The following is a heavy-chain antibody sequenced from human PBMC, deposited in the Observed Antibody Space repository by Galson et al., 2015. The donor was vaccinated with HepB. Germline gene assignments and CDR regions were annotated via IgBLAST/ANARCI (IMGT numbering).Heavy chain of an antibody. CDR3: AKPVTTWELRGPFDY. CDR1: KFTFSSYG. CDR2: ISGGGDST. D-gene: IGHD1-26*01. Sequence: SLRLSCAASKFTFSSYGMSWVRQAPGKGLEWVSTISGGGDSTYYADSVKGRCTISRDNSKNTLYLEMNSLRAEDTAVYYCAKPVTTWELRGPFDYWGQGTLVTVSS. V-gene: IGHV3-23*01. J-gene: IGHJ4*02.